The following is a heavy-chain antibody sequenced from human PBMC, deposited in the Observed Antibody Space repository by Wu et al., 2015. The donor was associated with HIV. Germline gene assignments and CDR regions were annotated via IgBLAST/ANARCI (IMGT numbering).Heavy chain of an antibody. CDR1: GYTFTNFD. V-gene: IGHV1-8*01. CDR3: VRGGNFVMAGDCYSTPDY. CDR2: LNPHSGDN. J-gene: IGHJ4*02. D-gene: IGHD2/OR15-2a*01. Sequence: QMQLVQSGAEVKKPGASVKVSCEASGYTFTNFDINWVRQAPGQGLEWMGYLNPHSGDNVYGEKFLGRVALTADNSINTAYMELRSLQSDDTALYFCVRGGNFVMAGDCYSTPDYWGQGTAGHRLL.